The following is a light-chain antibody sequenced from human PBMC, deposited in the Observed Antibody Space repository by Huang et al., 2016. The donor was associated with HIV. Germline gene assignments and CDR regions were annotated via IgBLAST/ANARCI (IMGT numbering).Light chain of an antibody. CDR3: QQSYSALIT. CDR2: GAS. CDR1: QAIGTY. Sequence: IQLTQSPTSLSASVGDRVAIACRASQAIGTYLNWCQQKPGRAPKLLISGASSLHSGIPSRFTGSGSGTEFTLTIRGLQFDDFATYFCQQSYSALITFGQGTRLEIK. V-gene: IGKV1-39*01. J-gene: IGKJ5*01.